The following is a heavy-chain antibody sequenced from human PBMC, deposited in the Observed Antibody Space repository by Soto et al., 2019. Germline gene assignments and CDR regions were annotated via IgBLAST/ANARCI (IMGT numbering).Heavy chain of an antibody. CDR3: ASYPAPIYCSGGSCYPNWYFDL. D-gene: IGHD2-15*01. J-gene: IGHJ2*01. Sequence: EVQLLESGGGLVQPGGSLRLSCAASGFTFSSYAMSWVRQAPGKGLEWVSAISGSGGSTYYADSVKGRFTISRDNSKNTLYLQMNSLRAEDTAVYYCASYPAPIYCSGGSCYPNWYFDLWGRGTLVTVSS. CDR2: ISGSGGST. V-gene: IGHV3-23*01. CDR1: GFTFSSYA.